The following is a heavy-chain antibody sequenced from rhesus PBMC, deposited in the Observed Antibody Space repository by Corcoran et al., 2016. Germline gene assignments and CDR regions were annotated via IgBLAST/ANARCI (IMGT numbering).Heavy chain of an antibody. CDR2: IYGSSTST. Sequence: QVQLQESGPGVVKPSETLSLTCAVSGGSISDSYRWSWIRQPPGKGLEWIGYIYGSSTSTNYNPSLKSRVTISKDTSKNQFSLELSSVTAADTAVYYCARTYCTGSGCYPFDYWGQGVLVTVSS. CDR3: ARTYCTGSGCYPFDY. D-gene: IGHD2-21*01. V-gene: IGHV4S10*01. CDR1: GGSISDSYR. J-gene: IGHJ4*01.